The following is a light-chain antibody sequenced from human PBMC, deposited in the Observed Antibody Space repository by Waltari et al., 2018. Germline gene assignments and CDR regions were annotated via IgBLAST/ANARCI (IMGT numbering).Light chain of an antibody. CDR2: KDN. CDR3: QSYDDNHHVV. Sequence: FILPHPHPVRKSPGKRLPTPCTRARANFPSNTVRWNQQRPGSSPTTVVYKDNERPSGVPDRFSGSIDSSSNSASLTISRLKSDDEADYYCQSYDDNHHVVFGGGTKLIVL. J-gene: IGLJ2*01. V-gene: IGLV6-57*01. CDR1: RANFPSNT.